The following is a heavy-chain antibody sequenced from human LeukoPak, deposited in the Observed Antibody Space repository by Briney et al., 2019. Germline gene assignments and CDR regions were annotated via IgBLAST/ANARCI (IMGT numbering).Heavy chain of an antibody. Sequence: PSETLSLTCTVSGGSISSYYWSWIRQPPGKGLEYVSSILGDGSSTSYANSVKGRFTISRDNSRNTLYLQMGSLRAGDMAVYYCARDGTSGWHFDYWGQGTLVTVSS. V-gene: IGHV3-64*01. CDR2: ILGDGSST. CDR1: GGSISSYY. D-gene: IGHD6-19*01. J-gene: IGHJ4*02. CDR3: ARDGTSGWHFDY.